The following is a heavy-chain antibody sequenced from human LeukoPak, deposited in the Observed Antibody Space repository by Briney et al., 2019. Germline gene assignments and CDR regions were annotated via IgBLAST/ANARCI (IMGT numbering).Heavy chain of an antibody. J-gene: IGHJ3*02. V-gene: IGHV1-3*01. CDR1: GYTFTDYT. CDR2: INAGNGDT. Sequence: ASVKVSCKASGYTFTDYTVHWVCQAPGQRLEWMGWINAGNGDTKYSQKFQGRVTITRDTSASTAYMELSSLRSEDTAVYYCARDLKLRWESWGDAFDIWGQGTMVTVSS. CDR3: ARDLKLRWESWGDAFDI. D-gene: IGHD4-23*01.